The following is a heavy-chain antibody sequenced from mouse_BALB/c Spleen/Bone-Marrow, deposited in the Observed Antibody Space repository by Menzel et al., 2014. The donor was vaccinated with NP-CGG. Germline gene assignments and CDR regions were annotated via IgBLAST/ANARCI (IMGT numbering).Heavy chain of an antibody. CDR3: ARGLLQYYYAMDY. D-gene: IGHD2-3*01. V-gene: IGHV14-3*02. CDR2: IDPANGNT. J-gene: IGHJ4*01. CDR1: GFNIKDTY. Sequence: ESGAELVKPGASVKLSCTASGFNIKDTYMHWVKQRPEQGLEWIGRIDPANGNTKYDPKFKGKVTITADTSSNTAYLQLSSLTSDDTAVYYCARGLLQYYYAMDYWGQGTSVTVSS.